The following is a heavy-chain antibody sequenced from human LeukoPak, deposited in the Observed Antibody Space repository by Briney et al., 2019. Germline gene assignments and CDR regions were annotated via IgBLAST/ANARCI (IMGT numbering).Heavy chain of an antibody. CDR1: GFTFSVHY. J-gene: IGHJ4*02. V-gene: IGHV3-64D*08. Sequence: PGGSLRLSCSASGFTFSVHYMHWVRQAPGKGLESVSTISDNGDNTCYADSVKGRFIISRDNSKNTLYLQMNSLRVEDTAVYYCIKDLSGTWSFDYWGQGTLLIVSS. CDR2: ISDNGDNT. D-gene: IGHD1-26*01. CDR3: IKDLSGTWSFDY.